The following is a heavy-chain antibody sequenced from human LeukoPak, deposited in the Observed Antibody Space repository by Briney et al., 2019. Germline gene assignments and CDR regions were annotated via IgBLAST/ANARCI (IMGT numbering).Heavy chain of an antibody. CDR3: ARGYSYYRY. V-gene: IGHV3-48*01. CDR2: ISSSSSTI. J-gene: IGHJ4*02. Sequence: GGSLRLSCAASGFTFSSYSMNWVRQAPGEGLEWVSYISSSSSTIYYADSVKGRFTISRDNAKNSLYLQMNSLRAEDTAVYYCARGYSYYRYWGQGTLVTVSS. D-gene: IGHD5-18*01. CDR1: GFTFSSYS.